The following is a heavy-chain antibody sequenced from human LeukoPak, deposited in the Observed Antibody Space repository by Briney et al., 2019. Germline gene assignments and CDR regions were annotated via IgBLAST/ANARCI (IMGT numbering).Heavy chain of an antibody. CDR3: ARHSKGRLGELSLYGMDV. V-gene: IGHV5-51*07. CDR2: IYPDDSDT. J-gene: IGHJ6*02. D-gene: IGHD3-16*02. CDR1: GYSFTDFW. Sequence: GESLKISCKGSGYSFTDFWIAWVHQMPGKGLEWMGIIYPDDSDTRYSPSFQGQVTISADKSISTAYLQWSSLKASDTAMYYCARHSKGRLGELSLYGMDVWGQGTTVTVSS.